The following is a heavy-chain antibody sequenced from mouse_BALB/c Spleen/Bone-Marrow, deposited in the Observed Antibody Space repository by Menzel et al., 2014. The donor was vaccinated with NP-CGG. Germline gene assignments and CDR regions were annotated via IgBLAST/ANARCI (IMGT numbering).Heavy chain of an antibody. CDR2: IHPNSGNT. J-gene: IGHJ2*01. CDR1: GYTFTSSW. CDR3: ARGDPYYRYSDY. Sequence: QVQLQQSGSVLVRPGASVKLSCKASGYTFTSSWIHWAKQRPGQGLEWIGEIHPNSGNTYYNEKFKGKATLTVDTSSSTAYVDLSSLTSEDSAVYYCARGDPYYRYSDYWGQGTTLTVSS. V-gene: IGHV1S130*01. D-gene: IGHD2-14*01.